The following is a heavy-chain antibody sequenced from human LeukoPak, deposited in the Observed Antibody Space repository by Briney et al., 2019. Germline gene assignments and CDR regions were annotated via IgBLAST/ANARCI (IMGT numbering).Heavy chain of an antibody. V-gene: IGHV4-38-2*02. J-gene: IGHJ5*02. CDR1: GYSINSGYY. Sequence: SETLYLTCSVSGYSINSGYYWGWIRQSPGKGLEWIGAVFHSGTTFYTPSLKSRLTLLLDTSRNHFSLNLHSVTAADTAVYYCVRDQTYNWNPSWFDLWGQRSLVSVSS. D-gene: IGHD1-20*01. CDR2: VFHSGTT. CDR3: VRDQTYNWNPSWFDL.